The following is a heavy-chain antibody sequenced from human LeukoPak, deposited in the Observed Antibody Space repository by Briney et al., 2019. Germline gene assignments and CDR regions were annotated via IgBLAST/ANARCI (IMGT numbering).Heavy chain of an antibody. J-gene: IGHJ4*02. CDR2: INHSGST. CDR1: GGSFSGYY. V-gene: IGHV4-34*01. D-gene: IGHD3-22*01. CDR3: ARDHDSSGYYYVY. Sequence: SETLSLTCAVYGGSFSGYYWSWIRQPPGKGLEWIGEINHSGSTNYNPSLKSRVTISVDTSKNQFSLKLSSVTAADTAVYYCARDHDSSGYYYVYWGQGTLVTVSS.